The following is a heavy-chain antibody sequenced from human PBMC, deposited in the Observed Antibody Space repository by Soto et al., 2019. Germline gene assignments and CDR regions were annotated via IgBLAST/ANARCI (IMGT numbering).Heavy chain of an antibody. CDR1: GFTFSDYA. J-gene: IGHJ6*02. D-gene: IGHD4-17*01. CDR3: ARPAATVIFYSGMDV. V-gene: IGHV3-30-3*01. Sequence: QVQLVEFGGGAVQPGRSLRLSCAASGFTFSDYAMHWVRQAPGKGLEWVAIISFDGSNEHYADSVQGRFTISRDNSENTLYLQMNSLRADDTAVYYCARPAATVIFYSGMDVWGQGTTVTVSS. CDR2: ISFDGSNE.